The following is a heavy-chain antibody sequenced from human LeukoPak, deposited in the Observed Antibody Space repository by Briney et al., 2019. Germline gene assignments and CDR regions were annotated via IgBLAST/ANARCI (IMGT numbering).Heavy chain of an antibody. CDR2: ISNSSTYI. J-gene: IGHJ5*02. CDR1: GFSFSSYS. Sequence: GGSLRLSCAASGFSFSSYSMNWVRQAPGKGLEWVSSISNSSTYIYYADSVKGRFTISRDNAKNSLYLQMNSLRAEDTAVYYCAKGRSSWYVGNWFDPWGQGTLVTVSS. V-gene: IGHV3-21*04. CDR3: AKGRSSWYVGNWFDP. D-gene: IGHD6-13*01.